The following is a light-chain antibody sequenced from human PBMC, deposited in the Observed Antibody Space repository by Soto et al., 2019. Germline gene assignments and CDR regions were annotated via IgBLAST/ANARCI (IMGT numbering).Light chain of an antibody. CDR1: SSNVGGYNH. CDR2: EVN. V-gene: IGLV2-14*01. Sequence: QSALTQPASVSGSPGQSITISCTGSSSNVGGYNHVSWYQQHPGKAPKVMIYEVNNRPSGVSDRFSGSKSGNTASLTISGLQADDEADYYCSSYTISSTLVFGTGTKLTVL. J-gene: IGLJ1*01. CDR3: SSYTISSTLV.